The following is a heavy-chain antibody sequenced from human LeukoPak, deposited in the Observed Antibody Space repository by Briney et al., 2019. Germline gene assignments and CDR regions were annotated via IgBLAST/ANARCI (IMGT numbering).Heavy chain of an antibody. CDR3: ARRTTVAPEYHFGS. CDR2: VYHSGNT. J-gene: IGHJ4*02. D-gene: IGHD1-1*01. V-gene: IGHV4-59*08. Sequence: SETLSLTCTVSGGSISGYYWTWIRQPPGKGLEWIGYVYHSGNTNYNPSLKSRVTISLDMSKNQFSLKLTSVTAADTAVYYCARRTTVAPEYHFGSWGQGILVTVSS. CDR1: GGSISGYY.